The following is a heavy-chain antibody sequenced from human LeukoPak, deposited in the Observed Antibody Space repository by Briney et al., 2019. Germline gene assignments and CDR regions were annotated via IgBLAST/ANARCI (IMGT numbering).Heavy chain of an antibody. CDR2: ISYDGSKK. D-gene: IGHD6-6*01. CDR3: TRDRSIGDQRLDY. V-gene: IGHV3-30*03. CDR1: GFIVSDNY. J-gene: IGHJ4*02. Sequence: PGGSLRLSCAASGFIVSDNYMSWVRQAPGKGLEWVTVISYDGSKKYCADSVKGRFTISRDNSKNTLYLQMNSLRVEDTAVYYCTRDRSIGDQRLDYWGQGTLVTVSS.